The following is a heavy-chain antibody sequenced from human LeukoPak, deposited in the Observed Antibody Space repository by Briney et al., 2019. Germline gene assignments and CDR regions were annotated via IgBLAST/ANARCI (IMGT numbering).Heavy chain of an antibody. J-gene: IGHJ4*02. V-gene: IGHV4-30-2*01. CDR2: IYHSGST. CDR1: GGSLSSGGYS. D-gene: IGHD5-12*01. Sequence: SETLSLTCAVSGGSLSSGGYSWSWIRQPPGKGLECIGYIYHSGSTYYNPSLKSRVTISVDRSKNQFSLKLSSVTAADTAVYYCARVKRSGYEYYFDYWGQGTLVTVSS. CDR3: ARVKRSGYEYYFDY.